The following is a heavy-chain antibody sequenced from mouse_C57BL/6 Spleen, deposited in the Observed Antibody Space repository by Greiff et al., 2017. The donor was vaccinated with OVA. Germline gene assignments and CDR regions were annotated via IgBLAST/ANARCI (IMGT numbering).Heavy chain of an antibody. J-gene: IGHJ2*01. CDR3: TRGYGNHDY. Sequence: EVMLVESGGGLVKPGGSLKLSCAASGFTFSDYGMHWVRQAPEKGLEWVAYISSGSSTIYYADTMKGRFTISRDNATNTLFLQMTSLRSDDTAMYYCTRGYGNHDYWGQGTTLTVSS. V-gene: IGHV5-17*01. D-gene: IGHD2-10*02. CDR1: GFTFSDYG. CDR2: ISSGSSTI.